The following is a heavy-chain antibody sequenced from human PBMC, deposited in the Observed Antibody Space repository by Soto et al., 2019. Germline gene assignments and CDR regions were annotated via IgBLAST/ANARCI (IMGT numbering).Heavy chain of an antibody. D-gene: IGHD3-10*01. CDR1: GYTFTSYY. CDR3: ATDYYGSGSYSYFDY. J-gene: IGHJ4*02. Sequence: GASVKVSCKASGYTFTSYYMHWVRQAPGQGLEWMGIINPSGGSTSYAQKFQGRVTMTRDTSTSTVYMELSSLRSEDTAVYYCATDYYGSGSYSYFDYWGQGNLVTVSS. CDR2: INPSGGST. V-gene: IGHV1-46*01.